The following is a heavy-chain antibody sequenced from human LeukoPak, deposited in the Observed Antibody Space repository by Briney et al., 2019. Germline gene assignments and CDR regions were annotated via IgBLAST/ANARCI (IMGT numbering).Heavy chain of an antibody. D-gene: IGHD3-16*01. V-gene: IGHV3-48*03. CDR1: GFTFSSYE. Sequence: SGGSLRLSCAASGFTFSSYEMNWVRQAPGKGLEWVSYISSSGSTIYYADSVKGRFTISRDNAKNSLYLQMNSLRAEDTAVYYCAGGHLIALNYWGQGTLVTVSS. CDR3: AGGHLIALNY. CDR2: ISSSGSTI. J-gene: IGHJ4*02.